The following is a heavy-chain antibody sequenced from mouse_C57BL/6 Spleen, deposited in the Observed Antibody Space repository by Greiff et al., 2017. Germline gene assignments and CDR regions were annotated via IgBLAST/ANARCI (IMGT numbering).Heavy chain of an antibody. CDR3: LGSSYSYYFGY. V-gene: IGHV14-2*01. Sequence: EVQLQQPGAELVKPGASVQLSCTASGFNIKDYYMHWVKQRTEQGLEWIGRIDPEDGETKYAPKFQGKAPITADKSSNTAYLQLSSLTSEDTAVYYCLGSSYSYYFGYWGQGTTLTVSS. J-gene: IGHJ2*01. CDR1: GFNIKDYY. D-gene: IGHD1-1*01. CDR2: IDPEDGET.